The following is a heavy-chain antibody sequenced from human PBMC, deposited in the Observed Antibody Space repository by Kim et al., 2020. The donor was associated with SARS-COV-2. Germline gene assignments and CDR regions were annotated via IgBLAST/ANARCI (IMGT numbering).Heavy chain of an antibody. V-gene: IGHV3-30*01. J-gene: IGHJ4*02. Sequence: HYADSVKGRFTISRDDSKNTVYLQMNNLRTADTAVYYCAREVGVTFDLDYWGQGTLVTVSS. D-gene: IGHD1-26*01. CDR3: AREVGVTFDLDY.